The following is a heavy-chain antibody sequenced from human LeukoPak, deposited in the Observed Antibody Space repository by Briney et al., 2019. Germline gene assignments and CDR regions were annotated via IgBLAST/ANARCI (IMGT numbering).Heavy chain of an antibody. CDR2: IYYTGST. D-gene: IGHD6-6*01. V-gene: IGHV4-59*01. CDR3: ASTYSSSSGLNW. Sequence: PSETLSLTCTVSGGSISSYYWSWIRQPPGKGLEWIGYIYYTGSTKYNPSLKSRVTISVDTSKNQFSLNLSSETAADTAVYYCASTYSSSSGLNWWGQGTLVTVSS. CDR1: GGSISSYY. J-gene: IGHJ4*02.